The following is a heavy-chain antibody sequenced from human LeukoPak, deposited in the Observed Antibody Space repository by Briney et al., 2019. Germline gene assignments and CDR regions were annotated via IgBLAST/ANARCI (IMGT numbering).Heavy chain of an antibody. CDR1: GYTFTGYY. Sequence: ASVKVSCKASGYTFTGYYMHWVRQAPGQGLEWMGWINPNSGGTNYAQKFQGRVTMTRDTSISTAYMELSSLRSEDTAVYYCASERVANDCSGGSCYLGYWGQGTLVTVSS. CDR3: ASERVANDCSGGSCYLGY. V-gene: IGHV1-2*02. CDR2: INPNSGGT. D-gene: IGHD2-15*01. J-gene: IGHJ4*02.